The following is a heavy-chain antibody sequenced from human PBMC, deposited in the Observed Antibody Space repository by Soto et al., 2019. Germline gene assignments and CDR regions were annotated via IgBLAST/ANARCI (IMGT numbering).Heavy chain of an antibody. V-gene: IGHV1-69*13. CDR1: GGTFSSYA. D-gene: IGHD6-25*01. J-gene: IGHJ4*02. Sequence: GASVKVSCKASGGTFSSYAISWVRQAPGQGLEWMGGIIPIFGTANYAQKFQGRVAITADESTSTAYMELSSLRSEDTAVYYCAREEGYGYNHYWGQGTLVTVSS. CDR3: AREEGYGYNHY. CDR2: IIPIFGTA.